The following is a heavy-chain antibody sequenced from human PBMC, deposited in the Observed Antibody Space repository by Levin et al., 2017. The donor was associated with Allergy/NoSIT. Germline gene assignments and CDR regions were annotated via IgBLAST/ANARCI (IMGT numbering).Heavy chain of an antibody. Sequence: GESLKISCAASGFTFSTYTMTWVRQAPGKGLEWVSSISSSGSYIDYADSVRGRFTISRDNAKNSLFLQLNSLRAEDTAVYYCARVGLPSYYFDYWGQGTLVTVSS. CDR1: GFTFSTYT. CDR2: ISSSGSYI. D-gene: IGHD2-21*01. CDR3: ARVGLPSYYFDY. J-gene: IGHJ4*02. V-gene: IGHV3-21*01.